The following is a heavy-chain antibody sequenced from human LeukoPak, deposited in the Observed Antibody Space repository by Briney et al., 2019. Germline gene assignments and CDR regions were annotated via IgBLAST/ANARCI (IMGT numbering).Heavy chain of an antibody. CDR3: ARGLGGYFDWSHAFDV. CDR2: INHSGST. Sequence: NPSETLSLTCAVYDGSFSGHYWSWIRQSPGKGLEWIGEINHSGSTNYIPSLKSRVTISLDTSKNQFSLKLTSVTAADTAVYYCARGLGGYFDWSHAFDVWGQGTKVTVSS. CDR1: DGSFSGHY. V-gene: IGHV4-34*01. J-gene: IGHJ3*01. D-gene: IGHD3-9*01.